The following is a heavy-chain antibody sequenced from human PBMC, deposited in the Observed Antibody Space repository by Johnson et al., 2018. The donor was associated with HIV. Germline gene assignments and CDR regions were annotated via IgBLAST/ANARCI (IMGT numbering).Heavy chain of an antibody. V-gene: IGHV3-9*01. Sequence: EVQLVESGGGVVQPGRSLRLSCAASGFTFSSYGMHWVRQAPGKGLEWVSGISWNSGSIGYADSVKGRFTISRDNAKNSLYLQMNSLRAEDTALYYCAKDLPGYSSSWYVAFDIWGQGTMVTVSS. J-gene: IGHJ3*02. D-gene: IGHD6-13*01. CDR1: GFTFSSYG. CDR2: ISWNSGSI. CDR3: AKDLPGYSSSWYVAFDI.